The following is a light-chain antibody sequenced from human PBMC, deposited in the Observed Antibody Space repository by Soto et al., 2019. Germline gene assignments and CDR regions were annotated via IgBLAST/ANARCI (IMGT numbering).Light chain of an antibody. CDR2: GAS. CDR1: QSVSSSY. J-gene: IGKJ2*01. CDR3: QQYGSSPVYT. V-gene: IGKV3-20*01. Sequence: EIVLTQSPGTLSLSPGERATLSCRASQSVSSSYLAWYQQKPGQAPRLLIYGASSRATGIPDRFSGSGSGTDFTLTISRLEPKDFAVYYCQQYGSSPVYTFGQGTKLEIK.